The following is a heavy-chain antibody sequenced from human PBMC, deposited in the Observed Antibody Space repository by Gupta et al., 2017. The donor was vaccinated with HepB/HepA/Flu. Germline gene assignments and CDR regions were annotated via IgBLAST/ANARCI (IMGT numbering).Heavy chain of an antibody. CDR3: VKSSQLGS. CDR1: GFTFNTYV. J-gene: IGHJ4*02. CDR2: IGVKEFTT. V-gene: IGHV3-23*01. Sequence: EVHLLESGGGLVQPGGSLRLSCAASGFTFNTYVMNWVRQAPGKGLEWVSSIGVKEFTTYYADSVRGRVTISRDDSKNMLDLQMNSLRAEDTAIDYCVKSSQLGSWCQGTLVIVSS.